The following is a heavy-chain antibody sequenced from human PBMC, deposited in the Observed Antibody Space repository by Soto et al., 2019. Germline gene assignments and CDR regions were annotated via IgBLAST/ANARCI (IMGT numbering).Heavy chain of an antibody. D-gene: IGHD6-6*01. CDR2: ISYDGTAK. Sequence: QVQLVECGGGVVQPGRSLRLSCSASGFTFSNYGMQWVRQAPGKGLEWVAVISYDGTAKLYAESVKGRFTISRDDFKNMLYLQMDSLRAEDTAVYYCAKEASKYTSSNFDYWGQGSLVTVSS. CDR3: AKEASKYTSSNFDY. V-gene: IGHV3-30*18. CDR1: GFTFSNYG. J-gene: IGHJ4*02.